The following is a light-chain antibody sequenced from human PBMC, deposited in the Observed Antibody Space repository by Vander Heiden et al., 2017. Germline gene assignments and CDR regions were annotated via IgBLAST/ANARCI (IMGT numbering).Light chain of an antibody. V-gene: IGLV4-69*01. CDR2: LNSDGSH. J-gene: IGLJ3*02. Sequence: SSGHSSYVIAWHQQQPEKGPRYLMKLNSDGSHSKGDGIPDRFSGSSSGAERYLTISSLQSEDEADYYCQTWGTGIRVFGGGTKLTVL. CDR1: SGHSSYV. CDR3: QTWGTGIRV.